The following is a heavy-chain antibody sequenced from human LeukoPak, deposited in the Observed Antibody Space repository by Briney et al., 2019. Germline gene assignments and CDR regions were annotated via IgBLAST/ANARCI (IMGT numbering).Heavy chain of an antibody. D-gene: IGHD2-2*01. CDR1: GGSISSSSYH. Sequence: KPSETLSLTCTVSGGSISSSSYHWGWIRQPPGKGLEWIGSIYYSGSTYYNPSLKSRVTISVDTSKNQFSLKLSSVTAADTAVYYCARCYCSSTSCFSNWFDPWGQGTLVTVSS. V-gene: IGHV4-39*01. J-gene: IGHJ5*02. CDR3: ARCYCSSTSCFSNWFDP. CDR2: IYYSGST.